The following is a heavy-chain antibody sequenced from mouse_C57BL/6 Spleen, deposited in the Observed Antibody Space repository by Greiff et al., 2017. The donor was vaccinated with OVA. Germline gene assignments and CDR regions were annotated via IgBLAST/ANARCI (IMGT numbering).Heavy chain of an antibody. CDR2: FSSGGDYI. D-gene: IGHD2-2*01. CDR3: RRGDYGYDDYFDY. Sequence: EVKLVESGEGLVKPGGSLKLSCAASGFTFSSYAMSWFRQTPQKRLVWVAYFSSGGDYIYYAATVKGRFPIPRDTAMNTLYLQMSSLKSEDTAMYYCRRGDYGYDDYFDYWGQGTTLTVSS. V-gene: IGHV5-9-1*02. CDR1: GFTFSSYA. J-gene: IGHJ2*01.